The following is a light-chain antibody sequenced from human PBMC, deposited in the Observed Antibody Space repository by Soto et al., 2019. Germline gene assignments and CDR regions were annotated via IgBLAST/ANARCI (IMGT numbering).Light chain of an antibody. J-gene: IGKJ3*01. Sequence: DIQMTQSPTSLSASVGDRVTITCRASQDIRNFVAWYQQKPGKAPKLLLYAASTLQSGVPSRFSGSGSGTDFTLTINSLQPEDAATYSCQKYSSVPVFGPGTKVEIK. CDR1: QDIRNF. CDR3: QKYSSVPV. V-gene: IGKV1-27*01. CDR2: AAS.